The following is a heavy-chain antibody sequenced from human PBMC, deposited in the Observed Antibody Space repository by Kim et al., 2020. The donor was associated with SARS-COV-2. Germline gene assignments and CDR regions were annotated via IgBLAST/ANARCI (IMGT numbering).Heavy chain of an antibody. Sequence: VKGRFNISRDNSKTTLYLQMNSLRAEDTAVYYCARGRLYSSSWYYYWFDPWGQGTLVTVSS. J-gene: IGHJ5*02. CDR3: ARGRLYSSSWYYYWFDP. D-gene: IGHD6-13*01. V-gene: IGHV3-30*07.